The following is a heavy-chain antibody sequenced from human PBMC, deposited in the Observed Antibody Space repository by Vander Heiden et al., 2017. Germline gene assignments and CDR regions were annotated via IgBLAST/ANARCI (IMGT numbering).Heavy chain of an antibody. Sequence: EVQVLESGGGLVQPGGSLSLTCAASGFPFSKFAMTWVRQAPGKGLEWVSIITDSGDNAYYADSVKGRCIISRDNSKNTVHLQMHSLRVEDTAVYYCAKEGRSSNSNDYWGQGTLVTVSS. V-gene: IGHV3-23*01. D-gene: IGHD2-2*01. CDR1: GFPFSKFA. CDR3: AKEGRSSNSNDY. CDR2: ITDSGDNA. J-gene: IGHJ4*02.